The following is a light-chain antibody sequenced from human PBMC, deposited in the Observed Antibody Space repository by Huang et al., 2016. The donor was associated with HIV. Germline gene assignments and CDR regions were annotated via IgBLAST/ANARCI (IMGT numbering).Light chain of an antibody. V-gene: IGKV2-28*01. CDR1: QSLRHERGHNY. CDR2: LAS. J-gene: IGKJ2*01. CDR3: MQALQTPYT. Sequence: DIVMTQSPLSLPVTPGEPASISCRSNQSLRHERGHNYLDWYLQKPGQSPQLLIYLASTRASGVPDRFTGSGSGTDFTLRINKVEAQDVGVYFCMQALQTPYTFGRGTKLEI.